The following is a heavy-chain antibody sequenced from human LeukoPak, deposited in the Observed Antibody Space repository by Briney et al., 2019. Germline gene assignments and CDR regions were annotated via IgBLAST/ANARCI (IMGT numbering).Heavy chain of an antibody. Sequence: PGGSLRLSCAASGFSFGSYGMHWVRQAPGKGLEWVAFIRYGGSHQCYADSVRGRFTITRDNPKNTLYLQMNSLRGEDTAVYFCARDSGTWFYLQDWGQGTLVTVSS. CDR1: GFSFGSYG. CDR3: ARDSGTWFYLQD. V-gene: IGHV3-30*02. CDR2: IRYGGSHQ. D-gene: IGHD2/OR15-2a*01. J-gene: IGHJ1*01.